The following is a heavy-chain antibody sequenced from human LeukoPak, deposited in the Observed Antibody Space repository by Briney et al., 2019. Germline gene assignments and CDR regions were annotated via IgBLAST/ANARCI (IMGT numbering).Heavy chain of an antibody. CDR3: ARDNPGSYSHYGMDV. CDR2: NYYSGST. CDR1: GGSISSGDYY. D-gene: IGHD3-10*01. V-gene: IGHV4-30-4*01. J-gene: IGHJ6*04. Sequence: PSQTLSLTCTVSGGSISSGDYYWSWIRQPPGKGLEWIGYNYYSGSTYYNPSLKSRVTISVDTSENQFSLKLSSVTAADTAVYYCARDNPGSYSHYGMDVWGKGTTVTVSS.